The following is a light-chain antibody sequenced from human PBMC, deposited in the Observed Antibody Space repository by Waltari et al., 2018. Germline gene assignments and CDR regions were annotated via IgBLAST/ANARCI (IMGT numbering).Light chain of an antibody. CDR1: SSDVGRYNY. J-gene: IGLJ3*02. Sequence: QSALIQPRSVSGSPGQSVTISCTGSSSDVGRYNYVSWYQQHSGKAPKLIIYEVIERPSGVPDRFSGSKSGDTASLTISGLQAEDEADCYCCSYAGSHSWVFGGGTKLTVL. CDR2: EVI. V-gene: IGLV2-11*01. CDR3: CSYAGSHSWV.